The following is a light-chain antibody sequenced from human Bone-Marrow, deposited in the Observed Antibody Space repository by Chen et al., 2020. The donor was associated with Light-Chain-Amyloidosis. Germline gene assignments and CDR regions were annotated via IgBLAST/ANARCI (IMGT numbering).Light chain of an antibody. CDR1: SSDVGSDNH. V-gene: IGLV2-14*01. Sequence: QSALTQPASVSGSPGQSITISCTVTSSDVGSDNHVSWYQQHPDKAPKLMIYEVTNRPSWVPDRFSGSKSDNTASLTISGLQTEDEADYFCSSYTITNTLVFGSGTRVTVL. CDR3: SSYTITNTLV. CDR2: EVT. J-gene: IGLJ1*01.